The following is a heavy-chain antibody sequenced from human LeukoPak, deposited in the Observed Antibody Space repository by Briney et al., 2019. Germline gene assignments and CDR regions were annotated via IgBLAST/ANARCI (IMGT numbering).Heavy chain of an antibody. J-gene: IGHJ4*02. V-gene: IGHV3-66*01. CDR1: GFPVSSNY. CDR3: ALESAGTLRY. D-gene: IGHD6-13*01. CDR2: IYSGGNT. Sequence: PGGSLRLSCAASGFPVSSNYMSWVRQAPGKGLEWVSVIYSGGNTHYADSVKGRFTISGDSSRNTLHLQMNSLRAEDTAVYYCALESAGTLRYWGQGTLVTVSS.